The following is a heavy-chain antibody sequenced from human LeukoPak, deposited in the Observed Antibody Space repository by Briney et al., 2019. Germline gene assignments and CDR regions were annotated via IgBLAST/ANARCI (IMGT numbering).Heavy chain of an antibody. V-gene: IGHV4-34*01. D-gene: IGHD6-13*01. CDR3: AADKRKRDIAAGGYY. CDR2: INHSGST. Sequence: SETLSLTCAVYGGSFSGYYWSWIRQPPGKGLGWIGEINHSGSTNYNPSLKSRVTISVDTSKNQFSLKLSSVTAADTAVYYCAADKRKRDIAAGGYYWGQGTLVTVSS. J-gene: IGHJ4*02. CDR1: GGSFSGYY.